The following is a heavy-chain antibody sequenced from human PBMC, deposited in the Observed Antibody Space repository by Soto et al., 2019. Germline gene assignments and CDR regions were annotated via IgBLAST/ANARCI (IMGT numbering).Heavy chain of an antibody. CDR3: AMRIQLDY. V-gene: IGHV4-59*03. CDR2: ISSSGST. D-gene: IGHD2-15*01. J-gene: IGHJ4*02. Sequence: QVQLQESGPGLVKPSETLSLTCTVSGGSISSYYWSWIRQPPGKRLEWIGHISSSGSTSYNPSLKSRVYISMDTSKNQFSLNLGSVTAVDSAVYYCAMRIQLDYWGQGTLVTVSS. CDR1: GGSISSYY.